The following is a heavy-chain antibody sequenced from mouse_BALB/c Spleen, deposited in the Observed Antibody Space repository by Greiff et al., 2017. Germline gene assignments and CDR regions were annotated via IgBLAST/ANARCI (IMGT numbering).Heavy chain of an antibody. CDR1: GFTFSSYA. J-gene: IGHJ2*01. D-gene: IGHD2-4*01. V-gene: IGHV5-6-5*01. Sequence: DVHLVESGGGLVKPGGSLKLSCAASGFTFSSYAMSWVRQTPEKRLEWVASISSGGSTYYPDSVKGRFTISRDNARNILYLQMSSLRSEDTAMYYCARDYDYDFDYWGQGTTLTVSS. CDR2: ISSGGST. CDR3: ARDYDYDFDY.